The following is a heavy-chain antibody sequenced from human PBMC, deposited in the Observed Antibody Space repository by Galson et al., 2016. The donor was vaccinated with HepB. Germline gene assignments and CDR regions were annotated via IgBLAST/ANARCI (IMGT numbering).Heavy chain of an antibody. J-gene: IGHJ6*02. V-gene: IGHV3-53*04. CDR2: IYGGGST. CDR3: ARPLPNVGYGMDV. D-gene: IGHD2-15*01. Sequence: QAPGKGLEWVSAIYGGGSTTYADSVKGGFTISRHNSKNTLYLQMNSLRTEDTAVYYCARPLPNVGYGMDVWGQGTTVTVSS.